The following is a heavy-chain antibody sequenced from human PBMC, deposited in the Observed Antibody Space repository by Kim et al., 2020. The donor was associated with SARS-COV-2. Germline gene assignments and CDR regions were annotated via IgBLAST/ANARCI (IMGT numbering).Heavy chain of an antibody. V-gene: IGHV4-34*01. Sequence: TPSLKGRVTISVDTSKNQFSLKLSSVTAADTAVYYCARGDRGIAAAGHDYWGQGTLVTVSS. J-gene: IGHJ4*02. D-gene: IGHD6-13*01. CDR3: ARGDRGIAAAGHDY.